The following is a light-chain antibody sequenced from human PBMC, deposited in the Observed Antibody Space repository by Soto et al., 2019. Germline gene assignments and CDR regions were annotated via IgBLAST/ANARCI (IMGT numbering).Light chain of an antibody. J-gene: IGKJ1*01. CDR1: QSVSSTF. Sequence: EIVLTQSPGTLSLSPGERATLSCRASQSVSSTFLAWYQQKPGQAPRLLIYATSSRATGIPDRFSGSGSGTDFALTISSLEPEDFATYYCQQSYSTPQTFGQGTKVEIK. CDR2: ATS. V-gene: IGKV3-20*01. CDR3: QQSYSTPQT.